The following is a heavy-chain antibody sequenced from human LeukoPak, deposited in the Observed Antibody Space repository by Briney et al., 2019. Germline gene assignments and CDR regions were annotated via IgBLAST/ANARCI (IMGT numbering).Heavy chain of an antibody. CDR2: IYYSGTT. V-gene: IGHV4-39*01. CDR1: GGTISSSSYY. CDR3: ARHVRFLEWLSSYYFDY. Sequence: SETPSLTCTVSGGTISSSSYYWGWIRQPPGKGREWIGSIYYSGTTYYNPSPKSRVTISVDTSKSQCSLRLTSVTAADTAVYYCARHVRFLEWLSSYYFDYWGQGTLVTVSS. J-gene: IGHJ4*02. D-gene: IGHD3-3*01.